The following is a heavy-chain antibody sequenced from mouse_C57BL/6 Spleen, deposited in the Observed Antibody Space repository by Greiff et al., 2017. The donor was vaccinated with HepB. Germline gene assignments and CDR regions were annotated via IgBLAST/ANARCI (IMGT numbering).Heavy chain of an antibody. J-gene: IGHJ3*01. V-gene: IGHV7-3*01. Sequence: EVMLVESGGGLVQPGGSLSLSCAASGFTFTDYYMSWVRQPPGKALEWLGFIRNKANGYTTEYSASVKGRFTISRDNSQSILYLQMNALRAEDSATYYCASSPFYYGSSSLAYWGQGTLVTVSA. CDR3: ASSPFYYGSSSLAY. CDR2: IRNKANGYTT. CDR1: GFTFTDYY. D-gene: IGHD1-1*01.